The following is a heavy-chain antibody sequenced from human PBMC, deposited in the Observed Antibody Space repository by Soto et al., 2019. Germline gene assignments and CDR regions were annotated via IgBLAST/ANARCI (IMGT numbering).Heavy chain of an antibody. V-gene: IGHV3-33*01. CDR2: IWFDGSNK. CDR1: GFTFSSHG. J-gene: IGHJ6*02. CDR3: ARDRGYSGYDSPRYYYGMDV. Sequence: QVQLVESGGGVVQPGRSLRLSCAASGFTFSSHGMHWVRQAPGKGLEGVAVIWFDGSNKYYADSVKGRFTISRNNSKNTLYLQMNSLRAEEKAVYYCARDRGYSGYDSPRYYYGMDVWGHGTTVTVSS. D-gene: IGHD5-12*01.